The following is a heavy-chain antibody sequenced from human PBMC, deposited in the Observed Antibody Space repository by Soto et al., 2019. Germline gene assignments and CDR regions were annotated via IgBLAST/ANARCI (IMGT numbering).Heavy chain of an antibody. V-gene: IGHV1-69*13. D-gene: IGHD5-12*01. CDR1: GGTFSSYA. CDR3: ASDSGYANYAFDI. J-gene: IGHJ3*02. CDR2: IIPIFGTA. Sequence: GASVKVSCKASGGTFSSYAIRWVRQAPGQGLEWMGGIIPIFGTANYAQKFQGRVTITADESTSTAYMELSSLRSEDTAVYYCASDSGYANYAFDIWGQGTLVTV.